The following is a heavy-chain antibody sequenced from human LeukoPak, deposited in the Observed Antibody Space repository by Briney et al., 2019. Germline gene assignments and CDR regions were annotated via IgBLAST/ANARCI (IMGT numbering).Heavy chain of an antibody. V-gene: IGHV1-18*01. CDR1: GYTFTSYG. CDR3: ARDDYDILTGYSPNYFDY. Sequence: ASVKVSCKACGYTFTSYGISWVLQAPGQGLEWMGWISAYNGNTNYVQKLQGRVTMTTDTSTSTAYMELRSLRSDDTAVYYCARDDYDILTGYSPNYFDYWGQGTLVTVSS. J-gene: IGHJ4*02. D-gene: IGHD3-9*01. CDR2: ISAYNGNT.